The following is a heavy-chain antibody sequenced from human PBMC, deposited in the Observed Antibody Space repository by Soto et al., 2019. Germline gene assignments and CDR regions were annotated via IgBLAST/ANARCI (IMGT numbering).Heavy chain of an antibody. V-gene: IGHV3-23*01. D-gene: IGHD3-9*01. CDR2: LSGSGDST. J-gene: IGHJ4*02. CDR3: AKDLFPDIVTGSPLDF. Sequence: PGGALRLSCALSGFTFSRYAMNWVRQAPGKGLEWVSGLSGSGDSTYYADSVKGRFTISRDNSKNILHLQMNNLRGEDTAVYYCAKDLFPDIVTGSPLDFWGPGTLVTVS. CDR1: GFTFSRYA.